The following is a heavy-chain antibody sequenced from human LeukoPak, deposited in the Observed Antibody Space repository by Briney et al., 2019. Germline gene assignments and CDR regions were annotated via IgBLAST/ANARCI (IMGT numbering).Heavy chain of an antibody. Sequence: GGSLRLSCAASGFTFNNYAMTWVRQAPGKGLEWVSAISGSGGSTHYADSVKGRFTISRDSSKNTLYLQMNSLGAEDTAVYHCAKDRSAYCSGTSCYSSFDYWGQGALGTVSS. CDR1: GFTFNNYA. V-gene: IGHV3-23*01. CDR3: AKDRSAYCSGTSCYSSFDY. D-gene: IGHD2-2*02. CDR2: ISGSGGST. J-gene: IGHJ4*02.